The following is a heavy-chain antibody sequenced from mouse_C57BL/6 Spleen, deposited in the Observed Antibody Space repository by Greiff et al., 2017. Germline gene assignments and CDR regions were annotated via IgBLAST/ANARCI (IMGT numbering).Heavy chain of an antibody. V-gene: IGHV14-3*01. D-gene: IGHD2-3*01. J-gene: IGHJ4*01. CDR3: ARVYDGCDYAMDY. CDR2: IDPANGNT. CDR1: GFNIKHTY. Sequence: SVAELVRPGASVKLSCTASGFNIKHTYMHWVHQRPEPGLEWIGRIDPANGNTTYAPKFQGKATITADTSSNTADLQLSSLTSEYTAIYYCARVYDGCDYAMDYWGQGTSVTVSS.